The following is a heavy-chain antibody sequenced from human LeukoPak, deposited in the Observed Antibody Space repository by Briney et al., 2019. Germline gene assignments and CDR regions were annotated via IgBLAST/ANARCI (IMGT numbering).Heavy chain of an antibody. Sequence: GGSLRLSCVASGFTFSTYGMHWVRQAPGKGLDWVAFIRYDGSIKYYADSVKGRFTISRDSSKNTLSLQMNSLRAEDTAVYYCAKIPKEGYFDSWGQGTLVTVSS. CDR1: GFTFSTYG. CDR3: AKIPKEGYFDS. V-gene: IGHV3-30*02. J-gene: IGHJ4*02. CDR2: IRYDGSIK. D-gene: IGHD2-2*01.